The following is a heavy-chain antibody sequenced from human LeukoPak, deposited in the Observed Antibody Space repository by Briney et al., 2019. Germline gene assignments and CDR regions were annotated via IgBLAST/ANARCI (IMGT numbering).Heavy chain of an antibody. CDR2: ISGSGGST. CDR1: GFTFSSYA. D-gene: IGHD3-10*01. J-gene: IGHJ6*03. Sequence: GGSLRLSCAASGFTFSSYAMSWVRQAPGKGLEWVSAISGSGGSTYYADSVKGRFTISRDNSKNTLYLQMNSLRAGDTAVYYCAKGSGGSGSYASDYYYYMDVWGKGTTVTVSS. V-gene: IGHV3-23*01. CDR3: AKGSGGSGSYASDYYYYMDV.